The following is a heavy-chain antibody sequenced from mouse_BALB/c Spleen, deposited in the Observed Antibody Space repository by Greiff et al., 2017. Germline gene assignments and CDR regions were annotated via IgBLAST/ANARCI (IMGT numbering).Heavy chain of an antibody. V-gene: IGHV1-31*01. J-gene: IGHJ2*01. Sequence: VQLQQSGPELVKPGASVKISCKASGYSFTGYYMHWVKQSHVKSLEWIGRINPYNGATSYNQNFKDKASLTVDKSSSTAYMELHSLTSEDSAVYYCARWGLITTGYFDYWGQGTTLTVSS. D-gene: IGHD1-2*01. CDR1: GYSFTGYY. CDR2: INPYNGAT. CDR3: ARWGLITTGYFDY.